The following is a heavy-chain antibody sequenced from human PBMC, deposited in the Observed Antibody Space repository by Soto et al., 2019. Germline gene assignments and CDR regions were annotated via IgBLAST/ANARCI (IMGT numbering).Heavy chain of an antibody. CDR3: AKDAGDYVWGSYDRFDY. CDR1: GFTFSSYG. Sequence: QVQLVESGGGVVQPGRSLRLSCAASGFTFSSYGMHWVRQAPGKGLEWVAVISYDGSNKYYADSVKGRFTISRDNSKNTLYLQMNSLRAEDTAVYYCAKDAGDYVWGSYDRFDYWGQGTLVTVSS. D-gene: IGHD3-16*01. V-gene: IGHV3-30*18. CDR2: ISYDGSNK. J-gene: IGHJ4*02.